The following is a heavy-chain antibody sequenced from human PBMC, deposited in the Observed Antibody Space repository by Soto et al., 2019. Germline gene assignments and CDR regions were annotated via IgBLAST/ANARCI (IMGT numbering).Heavy chain of an antibody. J-gene: IGHJ1*01. CDR1: GFTFSNYW. D-gene: IGHD4-17*01. Sequence: PGGSVRLSCTASGFTFSNYWMSWVRQAPGEGLEWVANINQEGSEKDYVDSVKGRFTISRDNSKNTLYLQMNSLRAEDTAVYYCAKGISGDYGLGNVLQNFQQWGQGTLVTVSS. V-gene: IGHV3-7*02. CDR2: INQEGSEK. CDR3: AKGISGDYGLGNVLQNFQQ.